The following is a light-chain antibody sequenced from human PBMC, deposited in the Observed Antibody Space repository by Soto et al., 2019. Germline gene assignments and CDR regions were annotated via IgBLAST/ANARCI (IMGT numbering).Light chain of an antibody. J-gene: IGLJ1*01. V-gene: IGLV2-8*01. CDR3: SSYVGSNSFV. CDR2: EVS. CDR1: SGDVGRYNY. Sequence: SALTQPPSASGSPGESVTISCTGSSGDVGRYNYVSWYQQYPGKAPKLIIYEVSKRPSGVPDRFSGSKSGNTASLTVSGLQVEDEADYYCSSYVGSNSFVFGPVTKLTVL.